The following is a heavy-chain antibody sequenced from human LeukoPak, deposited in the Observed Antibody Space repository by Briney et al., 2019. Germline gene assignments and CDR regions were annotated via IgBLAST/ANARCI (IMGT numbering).Heavy chain of an antibody. Sequence: PSETLSLTCAVDGGSFSNYFWSWVRQPPNKGLEWIGEINHSGNTHYNPSLKSRVIISMDTSKNQISLKLSSVTAADTAVYYCARTLRRWNYFSSYFDYWGQGTLVTVSS. CDR2: INHSGNT. V-gene: IGHV4-34*01. CDR1: GGSFSNYF. D-gene: IGHD1-7*01. CDR3: ARTLRRWNYFSSYFDY. J-gene: IGHJ4*02.